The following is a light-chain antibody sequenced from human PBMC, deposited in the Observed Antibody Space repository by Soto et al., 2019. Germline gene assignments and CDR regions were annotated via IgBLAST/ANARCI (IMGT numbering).Light chain of an antibody. CDR3: SSYTTSSAYV. V-gene: IGLV2-14*01. CDR1: SSDVGGYHY. J-gene: IGLJ1*01. Sequence: QSVLTQPASVSGSPGQTITISCTGTSSDVGGYHYVSWYQQYPGKAPKVMTYDVSNRPSGVSNRFSGSKSGNTASLTISGLQAEDEADYYCSSYTTSSAYVFGTGTKVTVL. CDR2: DVS.